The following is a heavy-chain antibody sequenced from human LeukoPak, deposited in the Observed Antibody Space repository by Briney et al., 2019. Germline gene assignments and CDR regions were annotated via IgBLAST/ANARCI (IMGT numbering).Heavy chain of an antibody. CDR1: GYTFTGYY. CDR3: ARASSVSSSDYYYYYMDV. CDR2: INPNSGGT. V-gene: IGHV1-2*02. D-gene: IGHD6-6*01. Sequence: GASVKVSCKASGYTFTGYYMHWVRQAPGQGLEWMGWINPNSGGTNYAQKFQGRVTMTRDTSISTAYMELSRLRSEDTAVYYCARASSVSSSDYYYYYMDVWGKGTTVTVSS. J-gene: IGHJ6*03.